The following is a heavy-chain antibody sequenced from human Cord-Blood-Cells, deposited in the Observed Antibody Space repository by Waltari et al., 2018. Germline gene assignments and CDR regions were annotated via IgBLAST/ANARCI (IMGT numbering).Heavy chain of an antibody. V-gene: IGHV1-58*01. Sequence: QMQLVQSGPEVKKPGTSVKVSCKASGFTFTSSAVQWVRQARGQRLEWIGWIVVGSGNTNYAQKFQERVTITRDMSTSTAYMELSSLRSEDTAVYYCAAWYSSSSYYYGMDVWGQGTTVTVSS. CDR3: AAWYSSSSYYYGMDV. J-gene: IGHJ6*02. CDR2: IVVGSGNT. D-gene: IGHD6-6*01. CDR1: GFTFTSSA.